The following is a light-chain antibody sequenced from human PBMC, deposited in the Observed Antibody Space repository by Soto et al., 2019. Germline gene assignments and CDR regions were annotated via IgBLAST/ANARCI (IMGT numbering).Light chain of an antibody. J-gene: IGLJ3*02. CDR2: SNN. Sequence: QSVLTQPPSASGTPGQRVTISCSGSSSNIGSNTVNWYQQLPGTAPKLLIYSNNQQPSGVPDRFSGSKSGTSASLAISGLQSEDEADYYCAAWDDSLNLWVFGGGTQLTVL. CDR1: SSNIGSNT. CDR3: AAWDDSLNLWV. V-gene: IGLV1-44*01.